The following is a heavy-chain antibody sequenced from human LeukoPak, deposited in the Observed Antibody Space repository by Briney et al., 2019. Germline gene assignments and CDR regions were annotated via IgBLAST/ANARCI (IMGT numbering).Heavy chain of an antibody. Sequence: GGSLRLSCAASGFTVTRNYMTWVRQAPGKGLEWVSVTYSGGRTYYEDSVKGRFTISRDNSKNTLYLQMNSLRAEDTAVYYCARDVSRQNYYDSSRASGGYWGQGTLVTVSS. CDR2: TYSGGRT. J-gene: IGHJ4*02. V-gene: IGHV3-53*05. CDR1: GFTVTRNY. CDR3: ARDVSRQNYYDSSRASGGY. D-gene: IGHD3-22*01.